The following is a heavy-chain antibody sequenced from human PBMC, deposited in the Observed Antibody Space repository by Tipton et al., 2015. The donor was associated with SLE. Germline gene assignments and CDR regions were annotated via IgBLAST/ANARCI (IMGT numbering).Heavy chain of an antibody. CDR1: GFTFSIYA. CDR3: ARAMIPCDNEAFDL. Sequence: SLRLSCAAYGFTFSIYAMGWVRQAPGKGLEWVSGISGSGNSTYYADSLKGRFTISRDTSKSTVNLQMNSLRAEDTAVYFCARAMIPCDNEAFDLWGQGTLVTV. D-gene: IGHD3-16*01. V-gene: IGHV3-23*01. J-gene: IGHJ3*01. CDR2: ISGSGNST.